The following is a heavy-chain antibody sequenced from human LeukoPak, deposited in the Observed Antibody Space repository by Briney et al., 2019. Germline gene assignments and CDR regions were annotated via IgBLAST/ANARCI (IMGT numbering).Heavy chain of an antibody. V-gene: IGHV3-7*05. CDR3: AIEEGLRPLLLLLFGMDV. CDR2: IKQDGSEK. J-gene: IGHJ6*02. Sequence: GGSLTLSCAASGFTFSSYWMSWVRQAPGKGLEWVANIKQDGSEKYYVDSVKGRFTISRDNAKNSLYLQMNSLRAEDTAVYYCAIEEGLRPLLLLLFGMDVWGQGTTVTVSS. D-gene: IGHD3-22*01. CDR1: GFTFSSYW.